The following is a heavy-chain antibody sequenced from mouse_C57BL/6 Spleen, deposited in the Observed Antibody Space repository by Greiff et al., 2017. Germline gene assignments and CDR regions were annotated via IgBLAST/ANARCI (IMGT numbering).Heavy chain of an antibody. CDR1: GYTFTSYW. V-gene: IGHV1-53*01. D-gene: IGHD2-1*01. CDR2: INPSNGGT. Sequence: QVQLQQPGTELVKPGASVKLSCKASGYTFTSYWMHWVKQRPGQGLEWIGNINPSNGGTNYNEKFKSKATLTVDKSSSTAYMQLSSLTSEDSAVXYCAREEIYYGPYYYAMDYWGQGTSVTVSS. J-gene: IGHJ4*01. CDR3: AREEIYYGPYYYAMDY.